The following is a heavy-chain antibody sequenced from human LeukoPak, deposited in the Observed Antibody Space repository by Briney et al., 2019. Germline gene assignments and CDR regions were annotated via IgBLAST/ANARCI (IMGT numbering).Heavy chain of an antibody. CDR1: GGSFSGYY. J-gene: IGHJ3*02. CDR2: INHSGST. Sequence: SETLSLTCAVYGGSFSGYYWSWIRQPPGKGLEWIGEINHSGSTNYNPSLKSRVTISVDTSKNQFSLKLSSVTAADTAVYYCARYRAFDIWGRGTLVTVSS. CDR3: ARYRAFDI. V-gene: IGHV4-34*01.